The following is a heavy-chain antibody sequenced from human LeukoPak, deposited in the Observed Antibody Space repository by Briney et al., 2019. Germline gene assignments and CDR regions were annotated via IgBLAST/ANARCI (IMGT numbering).Heavy chain of an antibody. J-gene: IGHJ4*02. Sequence: GGSLRLSCAASGFTFSSYSMNWVRQAPGKGLEWVAVISYDGSKKYYADSVKGRFTISRDDSKSTLYLQMNSLRTEDTAVYYCAKRLGHCTSSSCWGFDYWGQGTLVAVSS. CDR3: AKRLGHCTSSSCWGFDY. CDR2: ISYDGSKK. D-gene: IGHD2-2*01. V-gene: IGHV3-30*18. CDR1: GFTFSSYS.